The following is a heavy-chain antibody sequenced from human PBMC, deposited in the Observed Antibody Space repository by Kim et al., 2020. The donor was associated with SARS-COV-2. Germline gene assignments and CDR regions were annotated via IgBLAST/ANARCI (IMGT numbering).Heavy chain of an antibody. D-gene: IGHD1-20*01. Sequence: SETLSLTCTVSGGSISSYYWSWIRQPAGKGLEWIGRIYTSGSTNYNPSLKSRVTMSVDTSKNQFSLKLSSVTAADTAVYYCARTDPSITGTYYYYYMDVWGKGTTVTVSS. CDR3: ARTDPSITGTYYYYYMDV. V-gene: IGHV4-4*07. CDR2: IYTSGST. CDR1: GGSISSYY. J-gene: IGHJ6*03.